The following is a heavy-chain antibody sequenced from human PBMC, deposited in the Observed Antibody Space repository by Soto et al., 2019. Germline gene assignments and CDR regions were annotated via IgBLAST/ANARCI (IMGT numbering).Heavy chain of an antibody. Sequence: EVQMVESGGGLVQPGGSLRLSCEASGFTFRNYDMHWVRQGTGKGLEWVSGTSAAGDPDYADSVEGRFTISRENAQNSLFLQMNSLRVGDTAVYYCARTDRDFYGLDVWGQGTTVIVSS. CDR2: TSAAGDP. CDR1: GFTFRNYD. CDR3: ARTDRDFYGLDV. V-gene: IGHV3-13*05. J-gene: IGHJ6*02.